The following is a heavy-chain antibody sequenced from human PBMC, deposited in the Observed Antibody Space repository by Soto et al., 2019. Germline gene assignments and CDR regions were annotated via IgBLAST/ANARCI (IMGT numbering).Heavy chain of an antibody. J-gene: IGHJ4*02. CDR1: GFTFSTYT. D-gene: IGHD4-17*01. CDR3: AKDMRPDGVCDVDY. Sequence: VQLLESGGGLAQPGGSLRLSCAASGFTFSTYTMAWVRPAPGRGPEWVAGVSQDGTAHYADSVKGRLTISRDNCRGTVYLQMITMIGADTAVYYCAKDMRPDGVCDVDYWGQGTLFTFSS. V-gene: IGHV3-23*01. CDR2: VSQDGTA.